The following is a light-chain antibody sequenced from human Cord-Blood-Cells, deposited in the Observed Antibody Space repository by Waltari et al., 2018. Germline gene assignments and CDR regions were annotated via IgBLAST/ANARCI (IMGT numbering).Light chain of an antibody. J-gene: IGKJ1*01. V-gene: IGKV3-15*01. CDR2: GAS. CDR3: QQYNNWPPWT. CDR1: QSVSSN. Sequence: EIVITQSPATLTVSPGHRATLSCRASQSVSSNLAWYQQKPGQAPRLLIYGASTRATGIPARFSGSGSGTEFTLTISSLQSEDFAVYYCQQYNNWPPWTFGQGTKVEIK.